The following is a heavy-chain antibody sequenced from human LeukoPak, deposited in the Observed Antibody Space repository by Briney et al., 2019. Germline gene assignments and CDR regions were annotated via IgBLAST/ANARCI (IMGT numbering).Heavy chain of an antibody. CDR3: ARGHGFSSSWYEDDY. D-gene: IGHD6-13*01. CDR2: IYVGNGNT. Sequence: ASVKVSCKASGYTFSSYAIHWVRQAPGQRPEWMGWIYVGNGNTKYSQKFQDRVTITRDTSASTVYMELTSLRSEDTAVYSCARGHGFSSSWYEDDYWGQGTLVTVSS. J-gene: IGHJ4*02. CDR1: GYTFSSYA. V-gene: IGHV1-3*01.